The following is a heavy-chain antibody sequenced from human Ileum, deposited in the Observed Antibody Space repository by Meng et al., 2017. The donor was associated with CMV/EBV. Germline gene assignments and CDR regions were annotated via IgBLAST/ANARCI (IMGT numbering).Heavy chain of an antibody. Sequence: GESLKISCAASGFTFSSYAMTWVRHAPGKGLEWVSSIGGSSDYTYYADSVKGRFTISRDNSRNTLYLQMNSLRAEDTAVYYCAASSAHGMYVDRSCWGQGTLVTVSS. D-gene: IGHD3-22*01. J-gene: IGHJ4*02. CDR3: AASSAHGMYVDRSC. CDR1: GFTFSSYA. CDR2: IGGSSDYT. V-gene: IGHV3-23*01.